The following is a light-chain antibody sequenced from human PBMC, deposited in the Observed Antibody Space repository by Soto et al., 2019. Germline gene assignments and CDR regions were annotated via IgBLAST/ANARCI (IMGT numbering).Light chain of an antibody. CDR1: QSVSSY. CDR2: DAS. CDR3: QQRSNWPPIT. V-gene: IGKV3-11*01. J-gene: IGKJ5*01. Sequence: EIVLTQSPATLSLSPGERATLSCRASQSVSSYLAWYQQEPGQAPRLLIYDASNRATGIPDRFSGSXSXXAFTLTISSLEPEDFAVYYCQQRSNWPPITFGQGTRLEIK.